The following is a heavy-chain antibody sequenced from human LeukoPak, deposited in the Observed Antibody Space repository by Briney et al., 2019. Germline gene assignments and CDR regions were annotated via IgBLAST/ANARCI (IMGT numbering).Heavy chain of an antibody. CDR1: GFTFSTYG. Sequence: GGSLRLSCAASGFTFSTYGMGWVRQAPGKGLEWVSGISGSGGSKYYADSVKGRFTISRDNSKNTLYLQMNSLRAEDTAVYYCAKGLQWLGENDAFDIWGQGTMVTVSS. J-gene: IGHJ3*02. CDR2: ISGSGGSK. V-gene: IGHV3-23*01. D-gene: IGHD6-19*01. CDR3: AKGLQWLGENDAFDI.